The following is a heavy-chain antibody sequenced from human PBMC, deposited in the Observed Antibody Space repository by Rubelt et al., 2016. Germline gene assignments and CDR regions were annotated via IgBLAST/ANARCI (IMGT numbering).Heavy chain of an antibody. Sequence: QVQLVQSGAEVKKPGSSVKVSCKASGGTFSSYAISWVRQAPGQGLEWKGRIIPILGIANYAQKCQGRGTITADKSTSTAYMELGSLRSEDTAVYYCARDGYNDIWGFFDYWGQGTLVTVSS. CDR2: IIPILGIA. V-gene: IGHV1-69*04. CDR3: ARDGYNDIWGFFDY. D-gene: IGHD5-24*01. J-gene: IGHJ4*02. CDR1: GGTFSSYA.